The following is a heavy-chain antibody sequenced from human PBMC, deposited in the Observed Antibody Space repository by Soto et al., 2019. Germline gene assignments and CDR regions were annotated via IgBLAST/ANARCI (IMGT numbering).Heavy chain of an antibody. D-gene: IGHD3-3*01. Sequence: QVQLQQWGAGLLKPSETLSLTCAVYGGSFSGYYWSWIHQPPGKGLEWLGEINHSGSTNYNPSLKGLAPISVDTSKNQLSLKLSSVTAADTAVYYCARGGPGYYRSYYSYYYMDVWGKGTTVTVSS. CDR2: INHSGST. CDR1: GGSFSGYY. J-gene: IGHJ6*03. V-gene: IGHV4-34*01. CDR3: ARGGPGYYRSYYSYYYMDV.